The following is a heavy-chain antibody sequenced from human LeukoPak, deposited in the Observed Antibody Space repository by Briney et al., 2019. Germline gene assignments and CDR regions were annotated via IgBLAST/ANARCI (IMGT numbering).Heavy chain of an antibody. CDR1: GFTFSSYA. V-gene: IGHV3-23*01. J-gene: IGHJ4*02. CDR2: ISGSGSST. D-gene: IGHD1-20*01. Sequence: GGSLRLSCAASGFTFSSYAMSWVRQAPGKGLEWVSAISGSGSSTYYADSVKGRFTISRDNSKNTLYLQMNSLRAEDTAVYYCAKVTGITGTTGSFDYWGQGTLVTVSS. CDR3: AKVTGITGTTGSFDY.